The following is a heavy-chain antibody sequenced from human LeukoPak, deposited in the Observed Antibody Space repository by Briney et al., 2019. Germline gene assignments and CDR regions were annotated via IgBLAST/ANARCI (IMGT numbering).Heavy chain of an antibody. CDR1: GGSISSYY. J-gene: IGHJ1*01. CDR3: ARVEDYYDSSGYYSAEYFQH. V-gene: IGHV4-59*01. D-gene: IGHD3-22*01. CDR2: IYYSGST. Sequence: SETLSLTCTASGGSISSYYWSWIRQPPGKGLEWIGYIYYSGSTNYNPSLKSRVTISVDTSKNQFSLKLSSVTAADTAVYYCARVEDYYDSSGYYSAEYFQHWGQGTLVTVSS.